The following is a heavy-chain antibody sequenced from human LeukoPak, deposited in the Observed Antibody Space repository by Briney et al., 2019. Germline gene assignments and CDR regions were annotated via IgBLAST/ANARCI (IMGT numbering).Heavy chain of an antibody. CDR3: ARDNSGSYFDAFGI. D-gene: IGHD1-26*01. CDR2: IYTSGST. J-gene: IGHJ3*02. Sequence: SQTLSLTCTISGGSISSGSYYWSWIRQPAGKGLEWIGRIYTSGSTNYNPSLKSRVTISVDTSKNQFSLKLSSVTAADTAVYCCARDNSGSYFDAFGIWGQGTMVTVSS. V-gene: IGHV4-61*02. CDR1: GGSISSGSYY.